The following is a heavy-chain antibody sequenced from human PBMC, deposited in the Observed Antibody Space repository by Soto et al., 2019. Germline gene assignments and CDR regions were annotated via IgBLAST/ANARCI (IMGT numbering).Heavy chain of an antibody. CDR3: TRVIQLWS. CDR1: GGTFSNYA. D-gene: IGHD5-18*01. Sequence: QVQLVQSGAEVKKPGSSVKVSCKASGGTFSNYALTWVRQATGQGLEWMGGIIPLSGTPNYAQKFQGRVTITADKSTTTVYMELSGLRSEDTAVYYCTRVIQLWSWGQGTLVTVSS. CDR2: IIPLSGTP. V-gene: IGHV1-69*06. J-gene: IGHJ5*02.